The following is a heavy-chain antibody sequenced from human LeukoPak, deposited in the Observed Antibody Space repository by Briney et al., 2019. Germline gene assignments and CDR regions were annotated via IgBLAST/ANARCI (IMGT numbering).Heavy chain of an antibody. CDR3: ARANRFGFGELYGFDY. CDR2: IIPIFGTA. CDR1: GGTFISYA. J-gene: IGHJ4*02. V-gene: IGHV1-69*13. D-gene: IGHD3-10*01. Sequence: SVKVSCKASGGTFISYAISWVRQAPGQGLGWMGGIIPIFGTANYAQKFQGRVTITADESTSTAYMELSSLRSEDTAVYYCARANRFGFGELYGFDYWGQGTLVTVSS.